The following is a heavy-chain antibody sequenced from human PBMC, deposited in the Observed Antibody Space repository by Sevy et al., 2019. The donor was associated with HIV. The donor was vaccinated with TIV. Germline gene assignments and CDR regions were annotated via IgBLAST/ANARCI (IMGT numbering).Heavy chain of an antibody. D-gene: IGHD3-10*01. Sequence: SESLSLTCAVYGGSFSGYYWSWIRQPPGKGLEWIGEINHSGSTNYNPSLKSRVTISVDTSKNQYSLKLSSVTAADTALYYTVRLLGSGSGSRTEKFDYWGQGTLVTVSS. CDR2: INHSGST. CDR1: GGSFSGYY. CDR3: VRLLGSGSGSRTEKFDY. J-gene: IGHJ4*02. V-gene: IGHV4-34*01.